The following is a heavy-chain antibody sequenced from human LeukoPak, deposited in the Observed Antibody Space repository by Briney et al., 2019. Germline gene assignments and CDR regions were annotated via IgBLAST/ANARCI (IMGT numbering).Heavy chain of an antibody. V-gene: IGHV1-69*06. D-gene: IGHD6-19*01. CDR3: AGGPGIAVTGYYYYGMDV. Sequence: SVKVSCKASGGTFSSYAISWVRQAPGQGLEWMGGIIPIFGTANYAQKFQGRVTITADKSTSTAYMELSSLRSEDTAVYYCAGGPGIAVTGYYYYGMDVWGQGTTVTVSS. CDR1: GGTFSSYA. CDR2: IIPIFGTA. J-gene: IGHJ6*02.